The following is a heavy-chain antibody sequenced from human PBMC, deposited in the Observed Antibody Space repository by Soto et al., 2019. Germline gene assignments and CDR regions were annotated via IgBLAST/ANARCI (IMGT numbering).Heavy chain of an antibody. D-gene: IGHD2-2*01. V-gene: IGHV3-21*06. J-gene: IGHJ6*02. CDR2: SSGGSSYI. CDR1: GFTFSDYN. CDR3: XRDPDCRSTCCFFPPHF. Sequence: PGGSLRLSCVTSGFTFSDYNMNWVRQAPGKGLEWVASSSGGSSYIYHAESVKGRFTISRDNAKNSLYLEMNSLRAEDTAVYYCXRDPDCRSTCCFFPPHFWGQGTTVTVSS.